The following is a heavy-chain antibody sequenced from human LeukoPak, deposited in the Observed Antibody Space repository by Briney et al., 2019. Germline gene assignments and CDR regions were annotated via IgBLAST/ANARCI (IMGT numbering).Heavy chain of an antibody. D-gene: IGHD5-12*01. Sequence: GASVKVSCKASGYTFTGYYMHWVRQAPGQGLEWMGWINPNSGGTNYAQKFQGRVTMTRDTSISTAYMELSRLRSDDTAVYYCARGHSGYESYNWFDPRGQGTLVTVSS. CDR3: ARGHSGYESYNWFDP. J-gene: IGHJ5*02. CDR1: GYTFTGYY. CDR2: INPNSGGT. V-gene: IGHV1-2*02.